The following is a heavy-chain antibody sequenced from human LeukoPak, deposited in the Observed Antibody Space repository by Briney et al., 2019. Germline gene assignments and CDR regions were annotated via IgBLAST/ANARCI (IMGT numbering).Heavy chain of an antibody. D-gene: IGHD3-10*01. CDR2: INPSGGGT. CDR3: ARAYGSGSYTLLFFDY. CDR1: GYTFTSYY. Sequence: ASVKVSCKASGYTFTSYYMHWVRQAPGQGLEWMGIINPSGGGTSYAQKFQGRVTMTRDTSTGTAYMELSSLRSEDTAVYYCARAYGSGSYTLLFFDYWGQGTLVTVSS. J-gene: IGHJ4*02. V-gene: IGHV1-46*01.